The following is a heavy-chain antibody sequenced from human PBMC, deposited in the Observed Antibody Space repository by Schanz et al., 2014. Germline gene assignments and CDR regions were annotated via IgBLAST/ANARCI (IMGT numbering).Heavy chain of an antibody. CDR1: GFTFSSYS. CDR3: ARGRSLGWCDY. Sequence: LVESGGGVVQPGGSLRLSCAASGFTFSSYSMNWVRQAPGKGLEWVSSISRSSSSIYYADSVKGRFTISRDNAKNSLYLQMHSLRAEDTAVYYCARGRSLGWCDYWGQGTLVTVSS. V-gene: IGHV3-21*02. CDR2: ISRSSSSI. J-gene: IGHJ4*02. D-gene: IGHD2-21*01.